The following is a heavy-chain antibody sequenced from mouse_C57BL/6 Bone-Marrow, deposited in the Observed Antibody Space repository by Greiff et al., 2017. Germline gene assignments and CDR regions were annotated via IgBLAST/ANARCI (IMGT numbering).Heavy chain of an antibody. V-gene: IGHV1-80*01. CDR3: ARSFITTVVTLDYFDY. J-gene: IGHJ2*01. CDR1: GYAFSSYW. D-gene: IGHD1-1*01. CDR2: IYPGDGDT. Sequence: QVQLQQSGAELVKPGASVKISCKASGYAFSSYWMNWVKQRPGKGLEWIGQIYPGDGDTNYNGKFKGKATLTADKSSSTAYMQLSSLTSEDAAVYFCARSFITTVVTLDYFDYWGQGTTLTVSS.